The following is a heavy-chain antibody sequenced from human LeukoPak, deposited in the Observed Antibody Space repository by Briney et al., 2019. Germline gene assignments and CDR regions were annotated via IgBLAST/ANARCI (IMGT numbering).Heavy chain of an antibody. CDR2: INPRGTAT. J-gene: IGHJ5*02. Sequence: ASVKVSCKASGYSFTSHYMHWVRQAPGQGLEWMGLINPRGTATRYAESFQGRLTLTRDLSTSTDYMELSSLRSDDTAVYFCARDTSEGDYAWWFDPWGQGTLVAVAS. D-gene: IGHD3-16*01. V-gene: IGHV1-46*01. CDR3: ARDTSEGDYAWWFDP. CDR1: GYSFTSHY.